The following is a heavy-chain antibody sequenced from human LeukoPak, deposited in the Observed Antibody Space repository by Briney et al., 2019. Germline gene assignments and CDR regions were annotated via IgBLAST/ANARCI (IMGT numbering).Heavy chain of an antibody. V-gene: IGHV4-34*01. D-gene: IGHD2-21*02. CDR1: GKSFSGYY. Sequence: SETLSLTCTVYGKSFSGYYWTCIHQSPGKGLEWIGEINHSGSTNYNPSLKSRVSISIDTSKNHLSLKLSSVTAADTAVYYCARGRVSVTGYYFAMDVWGQGTTVTVSS. CDR3: ARGRVSVTGYYFAMDV. J-gene: IGHJ6*02. CDR2: INHSGST.